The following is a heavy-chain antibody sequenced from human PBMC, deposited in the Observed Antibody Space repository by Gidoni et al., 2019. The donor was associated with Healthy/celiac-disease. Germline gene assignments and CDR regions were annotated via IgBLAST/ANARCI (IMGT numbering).Heavy chain of an antibody. V-gene: IGHV3-64D*06. J-gene: IGHJ4*02. D-gene: IGHD6-13*01. CDR3: VKDFDSSSSYFDY. Sequence: EVQLVASGRGLVQPGGSLRLSCSASGFTFSSYAMHWVRQAPGKGLEYVAAISSNGGSTYYADSVKGRFTIARDNSKNTLYLQRSSLRAEDTAVYYCVKDFDSSSSYFDYWGQGTLVTVSS. CDR2: ISSNGGST. CDR1: GFTFSSYA.